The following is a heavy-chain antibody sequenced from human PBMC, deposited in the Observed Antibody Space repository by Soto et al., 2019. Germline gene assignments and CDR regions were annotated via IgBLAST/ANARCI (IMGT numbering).Heavy chain of an antibody. V-gene: IGHV1-69*06. D-gene: IGHD4-17*01. CDR3: ARGDQWVTTIDY. CDR2: IIPVFTTT. CDR1: GDTFSSYA. Sequence: QVQLVQSGAEVKQPGSSVKVSCKASGDTFSSYAISWVRQAPGQGLEWMGGIIPVFTTTHYAQKFQGRVTINADKSTSTAYMEVNSLTSEDTAVYYCARGDQWVTTIDYWGQGTLVTVSS. J-gene: IGHJ4*02.